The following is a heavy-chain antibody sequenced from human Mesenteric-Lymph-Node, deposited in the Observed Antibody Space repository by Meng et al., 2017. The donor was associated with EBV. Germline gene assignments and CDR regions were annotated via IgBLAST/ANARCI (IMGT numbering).Heavy chain of an antibody. CDR3: ARDRDIVVPRGFDP. V-gene: IGHV4-39*07. Sequence: QLQLLESGPGLVKPSETLSFTFTVSGGSISSSSSYWGWIRQPPGKGLEWIGNIYYSGSTYYNPSLKSRLTVPVDTSKNQFSLKLSSVTAADTAMYYCARDRDIVVPRGFDPWGQGTLVTVSS. J-gene: IGHJ5*01. CDR2: IYYSGST. D-gene: IGHD2-21*01. CDR1: GGSISSSSSY.